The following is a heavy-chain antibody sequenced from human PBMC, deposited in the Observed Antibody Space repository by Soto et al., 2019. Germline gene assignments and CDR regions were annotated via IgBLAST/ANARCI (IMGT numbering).Heavy chain of an antibody. D-gene: IGHD6-19*01. CDR2: ISAYNGNT. J-gene: IGHJ5*02. CDR3: ARVGYSSGWYNWFDP. V-gene: IGHV1-18*01. Sequence: GASVKVSCKASGYTFTSYGISWVRQAPGQGLEWMGWISAYNGNTNYAQKLQGRVTMTTDTSTSTAYMELRSLRSDDTAVYYCARVGYSSGWYNWFDPWGQGTLVTVSS. CDR1: GYTFTSYG.